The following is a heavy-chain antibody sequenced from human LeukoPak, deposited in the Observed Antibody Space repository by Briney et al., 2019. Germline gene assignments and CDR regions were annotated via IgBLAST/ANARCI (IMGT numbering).Heavy chain of an antibody. CDR2: ISSSGSTI. V-gene: IGHV3-48*03. D-gene: IGHD5-18*01. Sequence: PGGSLRLSCAASGFTFSSYEMNWVRQAPGKGLEWVSYISSSGSTIYYADSVKGRFTISRDNAKNSLYLQMNSLRAEDTAVYYCARVGIQLWLQDYYYGMDVWAKGPRSPSPQ. J-gene: IGHJ6*04. CDR3: ARVGIQLWLQDYYYGMDV. CDR1: GFTFSSYE.